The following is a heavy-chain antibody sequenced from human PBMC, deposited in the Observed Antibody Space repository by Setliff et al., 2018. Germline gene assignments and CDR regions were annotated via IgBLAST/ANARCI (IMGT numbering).Heavy chain of an antibody. CDR3: AGDYYDSRGSYAFDI. D-gene: IGHD3-22*01. V-gene: IGHV4-34*01. CDR2: INHSGST. CDR1: GGSFSGNY. J-gene: IGHJ3*02. Sequence: SETLSLTCAVYGGSFSGNYWSWIRQPPGKGLEWIGEINHSGSTNNNPSLKSRVTISVGTSKNQFSLNLSSVTAADTAMYYCAGDYYDSRGSYAFDIWGQGTVVTVSS.